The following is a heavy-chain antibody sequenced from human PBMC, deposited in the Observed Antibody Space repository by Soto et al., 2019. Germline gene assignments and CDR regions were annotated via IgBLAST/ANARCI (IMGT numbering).Heavy chain of an antibody. CDR3: ARGRDASIADAFDI. J-gene: IGHJ3*02. CDR2: ISGSGDVT. V-gene: IGHV3-23*01. CDR1: GFTFSTSS. D-gene: IGHD2-21*02. Sequence: EVQVLESGGNLVQPGESLRLTCAFSGFTFSTSSMNWVRQAPGKGLVWVSSISGSGDVTLYADSVKGRFTTSRDNSSRTVYLHITSVRVEDTATYHCARGRDASIADAFDILGAGTRVTVSS.